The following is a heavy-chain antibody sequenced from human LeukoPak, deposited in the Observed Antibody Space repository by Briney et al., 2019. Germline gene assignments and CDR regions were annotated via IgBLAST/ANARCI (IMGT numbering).Heavy chain of an antibody. V-gene: IGHV4-34*01. J-gene: IGHJ4*02. Sequence: SEALSLTCAVYGGSFSGYYWSWIRQPPGKGLEWIGEINHSGSTNYNPSLKSRVTISVDTSKNQFSLKLSSVTAADTAVYYCARFTPFRGVIDYWGQGTLVTVSS. CDR1: GGSFSGYY. CDR2: INHSGST. CDR3: ARFTPFRGVIDY. D-gene: IGHD3-10*01.